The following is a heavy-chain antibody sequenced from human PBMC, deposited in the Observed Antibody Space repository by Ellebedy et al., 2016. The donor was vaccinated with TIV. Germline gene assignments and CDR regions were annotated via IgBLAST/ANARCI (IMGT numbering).Heavy chain of an antibody. D-gene: IGHD6-13*01. J-gene: IGHJ5*02. CDR3: AKGEGQQLVPYNWFDP. CDR2: INPSGGRT. Sequence: AASVKVSRKASGYTFLTYYMHWVRQPPGQGLAWLGLINPSGGRTTYAQKFQGRVSLTRDTSTSTVYMELRSLRSEDTAVYYCAKGEGQQLVPYNWFDPWGQGTLVTVSS. V-gene: IGHV1-46*01. CDR1: GYTFLTYY.